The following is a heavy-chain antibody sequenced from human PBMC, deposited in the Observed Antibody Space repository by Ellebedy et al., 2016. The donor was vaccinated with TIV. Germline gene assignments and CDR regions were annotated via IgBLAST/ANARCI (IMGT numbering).Heavy chain of an antibody. CDR3: VKYAGRGMDA. Sequence: PGGSLRLSCAASGFSFSSVWMTWVRQAPGKGLEWVAHINQDGTANKYLDSVKGRFTISRDNAKNSLYLEMNSLRAEDTALYYCVKYAGRGMDAWGQGTTVTVSS. CDR1: GFSFSSVW. V-gene: IGHV3-7*03. D-gene: IGHD1-26*01. CDR2: INQDGTAN. J-gene: IGHJ6*02.